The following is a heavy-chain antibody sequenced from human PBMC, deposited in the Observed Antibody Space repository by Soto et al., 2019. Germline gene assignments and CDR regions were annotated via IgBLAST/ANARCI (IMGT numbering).Heavy chain of an antibody. J-gene: IGHJ4*02. CDR2: ISGSGGST. CDR1: GFTFSSYA. Sequence: GGSLRLSCAASGFTFSSYAMSWVRQAPGKGLEWVSAISGSGGSTYYADSVKGRFTISRDNSKNTLYLQMNSLRAEDTAVYYCAKGGYCSSTSCYMSSYYFDYWGQGTLVTVSS. V-gene: IGHV3-23*01. CDR3: AKGGYCSSTSCYMSSYYFDY. D-gene: IGHD2-2*02.